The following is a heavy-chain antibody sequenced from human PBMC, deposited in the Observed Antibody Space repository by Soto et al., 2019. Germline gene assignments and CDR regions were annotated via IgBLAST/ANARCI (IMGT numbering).Heavy chain of an antibody. Sequence: GGSLRLSCAASGFTFSSYAMSWVRQAPGKGLEWVSAIIYSGGSTDYADSVKDRFTISRDNSKNTLYLQMNSLRAEDTAVYYCARGGFSNYEWRAYYYYYLDVWGKGTTVTVSS. D-gene: IGHD4-4*01. CDR2: IIYSGGST. J-gene: IGHJ6*03. CDR3: ARGGFSNYEWRAYYYYYLDV. V-gene: IGHV3-23*01. CDR1: GFTFSSYA.